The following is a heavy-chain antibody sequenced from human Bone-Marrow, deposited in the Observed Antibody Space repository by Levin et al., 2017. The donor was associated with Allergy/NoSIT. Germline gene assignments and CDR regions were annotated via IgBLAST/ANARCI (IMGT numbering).Heavy chain of an antibody. J-gene: IGHJ4*02. Sequence: GESLKISCDASGFTFSSYAMHWVRQAPGKGLEGVAVISYDGNTKYYADSLEGRFTISRDNAKNSLYLQMHSLRGDETAVYYCARDSLGYSSSWYFFDLWGQGTLVTVSS. CDR2: ISYDGNTK. CDR1: GFTFSSYA. CDR3: ARDSLGYSSSWYFFDL. D-gene: IGHD6-13*01. V-gene: IGHV3-30*03.